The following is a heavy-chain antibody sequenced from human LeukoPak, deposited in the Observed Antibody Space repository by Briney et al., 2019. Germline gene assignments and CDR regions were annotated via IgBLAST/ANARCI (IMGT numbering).Heavy chain of an antibody. CDR3: AGRKGAGLWAFDI. V-gene: IGHV3-11*04. CDR2: ISSSGSTI. Sequence: KTGGSLRLSCAASGFTFSDYYMSWIRQAPGKGLEWVSYISSSGSTIYYADSVKGRFTISRDKAKNSLYLQMNSLRAEDTAVYYCAGRKGAGLWAFDIWGQGTMVTVSS. J-gene: IGHJ3*02. D-gene: IGHD5-18*01. CDR1: GFTFSDYY.